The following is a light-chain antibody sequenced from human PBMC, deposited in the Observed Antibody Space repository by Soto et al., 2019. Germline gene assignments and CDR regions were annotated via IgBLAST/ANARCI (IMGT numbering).Light chain of an antibody. V-gene: IGLV2-8*01. Sequence: QSVLTQPSSASGSPGQSVTISCTGTSSDVGGYNYVSWYQQHPGKAPKLMIYEVTKRPSGVPDRFSGSKSGNTASLTVSGLQAEDEAYYYCSSYAGRNNLVFGGGTQLTVL. J-gene: IGLJ2*01. CDR3: SSYAGRNNLV. CDR2: EVT. CDR1: SSDVGGYNY.